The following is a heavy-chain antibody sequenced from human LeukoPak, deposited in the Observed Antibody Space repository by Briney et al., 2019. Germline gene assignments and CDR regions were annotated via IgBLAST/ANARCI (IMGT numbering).Heavy chain of an antibody. CDR2: ISSSGSTI. J-gene: IGHJ3*02. V-gene: IGHV3-48*03. Sequence: TGGSLRLSCAASEFTFSSYEMNWVRQAPGKGREWVSYISSSGSTIYYADSVKGRFTVSRDNAKKSLYLQMNSLRAEDTAIYYCATYYYVSSAQRGDDAFEIWGQGTMVTVSS. D-gene: IGHD3-22*01. CDR3: ATYYYVSSAQRGDDAFEI. CDR1: EFTFSSYE.